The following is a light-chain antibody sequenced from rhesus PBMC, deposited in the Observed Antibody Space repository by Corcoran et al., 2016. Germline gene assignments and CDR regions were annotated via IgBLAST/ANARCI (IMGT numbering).Light chain of an antibody. Sequence: DIQMTQSPSSLSAFTGDRITITCRASQGISNYLNWYQQKPGEVPKVLIHNADRLASGGPSRFSGSGSGTEFTLTISSLQPEDFATYYCQQYNRSPLTFGGGTKVEI. V-gene: IGKV1-32*05. J-gene: IGKJ4*01. CDR3: QQYNRSPLT. CDR2: NAD. CDR1: QGISNY.